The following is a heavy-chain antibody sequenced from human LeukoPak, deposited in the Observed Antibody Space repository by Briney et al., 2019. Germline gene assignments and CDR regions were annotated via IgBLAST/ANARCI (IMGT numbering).Heavy chain of an antibody. CDR2: IYTSGST. CDR3: ARASTDILTGYPGIFWFNP. CDR1: GGSISSYY. J-gene: IGHJ5*02. V-gene: IGHV4-4*07. Sequence: SETLSLTCTVSGGSISSYYWSWIRQPAGKGLEWIGRIYTSGSTNYNPSLKSRVTMSVDTSKNQFSLKLSSVTAADTAVYYCARASTDILTGYPGIFWFNPWGQGTLVTVSS. D-gene: IGHD3-9*01.